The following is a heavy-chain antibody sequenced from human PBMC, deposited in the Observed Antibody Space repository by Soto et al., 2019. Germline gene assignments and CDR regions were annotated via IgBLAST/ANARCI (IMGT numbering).Heavy chain of an antibody. V-gene: IGHV3-53*01. J-gene: IGHJ4*02. D-gene: IGHD6-13*01. CDR2: IHSDGST. CDR3: AKRCRSSLDD. Sequence: PGGSLRLSCAASGFSVNVYYTSWVRQAPGKGLEWVSVIHSDGSTYYADSVKGRFTFSRDTSQNTRYLQINRLRAEDTGRYYCAKRCRSSLDDWGQGTRVAGAS. CDR1: GFSVNVYY.